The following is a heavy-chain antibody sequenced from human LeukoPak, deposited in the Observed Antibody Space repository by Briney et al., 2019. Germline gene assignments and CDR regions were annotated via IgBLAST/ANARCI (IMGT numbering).Heavy chain of an antibody. CDR2: IKSKTDGGTT. CDR1: GFTFSNAW. D-gene: IGHD3-22*01. J-gene: IGHJ4*02. V-gene: IGHV3-15*01. CDR3: TTGLRYYHDSSGFDY. Sequence: GGSLRLSCAASGFTFSNAWMSWVRQAPGKGLEWVARIKSKTDGGTTDYAAPVKGRFTISRDDSKNTLYLQMNSLKTEDTAVYYCTTGLRYYHDSSGFDYWGQGTLVTVSS.